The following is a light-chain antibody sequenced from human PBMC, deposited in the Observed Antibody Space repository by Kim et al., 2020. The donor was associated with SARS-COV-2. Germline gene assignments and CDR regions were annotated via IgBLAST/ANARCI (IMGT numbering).Light chain of an antibody. Sequence: VSPGQTASLTRSGDKVGYKYACCYQQKPGQSPVLVSYQDSKRPSGIPERFSGSDSGNPATLTISGTQAMDEADYYCQAWDSSTAVVFGGGTQLTVL. V-gene: IGLV3-1*01. CDR1: KVGYKY. CDR2: QDS. CDR3: QAWDSSTAVV. J-gene: IGLJ2*01.